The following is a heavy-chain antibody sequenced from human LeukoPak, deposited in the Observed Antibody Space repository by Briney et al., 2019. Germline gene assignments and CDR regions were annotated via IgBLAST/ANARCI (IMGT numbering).Heavy chain of an antibody. Sequence: GGSLRLSCAASGFTFSSYTMHWIRQAPGKGLEWVSSISGSNSYIFYADSVKGRFTISRDNSKNTLYLQMNSLRAEDTAVYYCARVLARYYYDSSGYYSDAFDIWGQGTMVTVSS. J-gene: IGHJ3*02. CDR3: ARVLARYYYDSSGYYSDAFDI. CDR1: GFTFSSYT. V-gene: IGHV3-21*01. CDR2: ISGSNSYI. D-gene: IGHD3-22*01.